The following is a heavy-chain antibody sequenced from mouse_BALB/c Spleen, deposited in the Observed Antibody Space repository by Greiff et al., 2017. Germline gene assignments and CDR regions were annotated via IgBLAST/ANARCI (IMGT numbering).Heavy chain of an antibody. J-gene: IGHJ3*01. CDR2: IDPENGDT. CDR1: GFNITDYY. D-gene: IGHD2-4*01. Sequence: EVKLVESGAELVRSGASVKLSCTASGFNITDYYMHWVKQRPEQGLEWIGWIDPENGDTEYAPKFQGKATMTADTSSNTAYLQLSSLTSEDTAVYYWNEGPMITVFAYWGQGTLGTVSA. V-gene: IGHV14-4*02. CDR3: NEGPMITVFAY.